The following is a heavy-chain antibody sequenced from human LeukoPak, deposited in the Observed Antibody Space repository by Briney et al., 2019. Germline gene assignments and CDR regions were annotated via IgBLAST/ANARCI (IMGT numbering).Heavy chain of an antibody. Sequence: GEALKISCKGAGYSFTSYWIGGVRQMPGKGLGWMGIIYPGDSDTRDSPSFQDQLTISADKSISTAYLQWSSLKAPDTAMYYCARMSNTVPSYFFDFWGQGTLVTVSS. CDR2: IYPGDSDT. J-gene: IGHJ4*02. D-gene: IGHD5/OR15-5a*01. CDR3: ARMSNTVPSYFFDF. V-gene: IGHV5-51*01. CDR1: GYSFTSYW.